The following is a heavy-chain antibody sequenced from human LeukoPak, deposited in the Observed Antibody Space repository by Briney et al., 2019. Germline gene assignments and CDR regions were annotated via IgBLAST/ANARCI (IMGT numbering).Heavy chain of an antibody. D-gene: IGHD2-2*01. CDR1: GYTLTELS. CDR2: FDPEDGET. J-gene: IGHJ4*02. V-gene: IGHV1-24*01. Sequence: ASVKVSCKVSGYTLTELSMHWVRQAPGKGLEWMGGFDPEDGETIYAQKFQGRVTMTEDTSTSTAYMELRSLRSDDTAVYYCARGARISSSWYSSVWGQGTLITVS. CDR3: ARGARISSSWYSSV.